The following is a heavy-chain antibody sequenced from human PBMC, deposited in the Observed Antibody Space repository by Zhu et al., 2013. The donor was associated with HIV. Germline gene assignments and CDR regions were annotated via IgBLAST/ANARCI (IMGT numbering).Heavy chain of an antibody. J-gene: IGHJ4*02. V-gene: IGHV1-2*02. CDR3: ARGALLGYCSGGSCYSLDY. Sequence: VQLVASLGREVKKPGASVKVSCKASGYTFTGYYMHWVRQAPGQGLEWMGWINPNSGGTKYEQKFQGRVTMTRDTSISTAYMELSRLRSDDTAVYYCARGALLGYCSGGSCYSLDYWGQGTLVTVSS. D-gene: IGHD2-15*01. CDR1: GYTFTGYY. CDR2: INPNSGGT.